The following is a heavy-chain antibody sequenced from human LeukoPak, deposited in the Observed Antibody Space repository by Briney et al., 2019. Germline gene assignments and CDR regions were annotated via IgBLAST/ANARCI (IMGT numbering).Heavy chain of an antibody. D-gene: IGHD6-19*01. V-gene: IGHV5-51*01. CDR2: IYPGDSDT. CDR3: ARVRRQWLAAYYFDY. J-gene: IGHJ4*02. Sequence: GESLKISCKGSGYSFTSYWIGWVRRMPGKGLEWMGIIYPGDSDTRYSPSFQGQVTISADKSISTAYLQWSSRKASDTAMYYCARVRRQWLAAYYFDYWGQGTLVTVSS. CDR1: GYSFTSYW.